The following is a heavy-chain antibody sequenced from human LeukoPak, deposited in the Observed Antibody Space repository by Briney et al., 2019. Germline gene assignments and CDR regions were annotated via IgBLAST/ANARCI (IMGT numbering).Heavy chain of an antibody. CDR3: ARDSEFDILTGRVVPSGMDV. CDR2: INPNSGGT. CDR1: GYTFTGYY. Sequence: ASVKVSCKASGYTFTGYYTHWVRQAPGQGLEWMGWINPNSGGTNYAQKFQGRVTMTRDTSISTAYMELSRLRSDDTAVYYCARDSEFDILTGRVVPSGMDVWGQGTTVTVSS. J-gene: IGHJ6*02. V-gene: IGHV1-2*02. D-gene: IGHD3-9*01.